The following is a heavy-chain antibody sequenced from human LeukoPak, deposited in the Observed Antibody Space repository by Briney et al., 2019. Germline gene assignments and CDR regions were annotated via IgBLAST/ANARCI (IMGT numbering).Heavy chain of an antibody. J-gene: IGHJ4*02. CDR2: ISSSSSYI. CDR3: ARDTRKERSY. CDR1: GFTFSSYS. Sequence: GGSLRLSCAASGFTFSSYSMTWVRQAPGKGLEWVSSISSSSSYIYYADSVKGRFTISRDNAMNSLYLQMNSLRAEDTAVYYCARDTRKERSYWGQGTLVTVSS. V-gene: IGHV3-21*01. D-gene: IGHD2-2*01.